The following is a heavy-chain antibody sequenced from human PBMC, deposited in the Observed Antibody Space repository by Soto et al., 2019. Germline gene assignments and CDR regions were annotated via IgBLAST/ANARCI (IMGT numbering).Heavy chain of an antibody. D-gene: IGHD1-1*01. J-gene: IGHJ6*02. Sequence: PVGSLRLSCAASGLPFNRNGMHWVRQAPGKGLEWVAVIWYDGSKEYYSDSVKGRFTISRDNSKNMLYLQMNSVRVEDTAVYFCARDTSAGNYFYYGMDVWGQGTTVTVS. CDR1: GLPFNRNG. CDR2: IWYDGSKE. V-gene: IGHV3-33*01. CDR3: ARDTSAGNYFYYGMDV.